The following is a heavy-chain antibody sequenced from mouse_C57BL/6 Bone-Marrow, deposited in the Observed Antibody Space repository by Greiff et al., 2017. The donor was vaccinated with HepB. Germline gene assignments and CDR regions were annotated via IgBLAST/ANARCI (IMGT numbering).Heavy chain of an antibody. D-gene: IGHD1-3*01. V-gene: IGHV1-81*01. CDR2: IYPRSGNT. Sequence: QVQLKESGAELARPGASVKLSCKASGYTFTSYGISWVKQRTGQGLEWIGEIYPRSGNTYYNEKYKGKATLTADKSSSTAHMELRSLTSEDSAVYLCARRREWMCLVHGGKRPTLTVLS. CDR3: ARRREWMCLVH. J-gene: IGHJ2*01. CDR1: GYTFTSYG.